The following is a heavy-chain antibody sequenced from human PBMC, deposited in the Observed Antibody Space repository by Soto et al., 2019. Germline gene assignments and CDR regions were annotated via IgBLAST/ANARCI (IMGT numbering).Heavy chain of an antibody. Sequence: SETLSLTCSVSGVSISSSIHYWAWIRHAPGQGLEWIGSVYQIGNTYYNPSIRNRVAVSVDPSTNKISLRVTSVTASDTGVYFCARHALLNEFDLWGQGTQVTFSS. CDR2: VYQIGNT. V-gene: IGHV4-39*01. CDR3: ARHALLNEFDL. J-gene: IGHJ4*02. D-gene: IGHD2-15*01. CDR1: GVSISSSIHY.